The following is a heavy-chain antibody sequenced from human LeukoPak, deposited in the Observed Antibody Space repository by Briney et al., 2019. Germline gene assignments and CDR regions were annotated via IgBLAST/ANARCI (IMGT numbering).Heavy chain of an antibody. V-gene: IGHV4-61*02. D-gene: IGHD3-3*01. CDR3: ARTRARITIFGVVMGGGYFDY. CDR1: GGSINSGNYY. J-gene: IGHJ4*02. CDR2: IDTSGTT. Sequence: HSQTLSLTCTVSGGSINSGNYYWSWIRQPAGKGPEWIGRIDTSGTTSYNPSLKSRVTISVDTSKNQFSLKLSSVTAADTAVYYCARTRARITIFGVVMGGGYFDYWGQGTLVTVSS.